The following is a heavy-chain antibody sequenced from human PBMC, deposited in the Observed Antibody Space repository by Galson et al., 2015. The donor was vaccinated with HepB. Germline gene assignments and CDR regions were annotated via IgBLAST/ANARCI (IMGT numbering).Heavy chain of an antibody. J-gene: IGHJ4*02. D-gene: IGHD2-15*01. CDR2: ISAYNGNT. CDR1: GYTFTSYG. V-gene: IGHV1-18*01. Sequence: SVKVSCKASGYTFTSYGISWVRQAPGQGLEWMGWISAYNGNTNYAQKLQGRVTMTTDTSTSTAYMELRSLRSDDTAVYYCARAGELDIVVVVAPPTYYFDYWGQGTLVTVSS. CDR3: ARAGELDIVVVVAPPTYYFDY.